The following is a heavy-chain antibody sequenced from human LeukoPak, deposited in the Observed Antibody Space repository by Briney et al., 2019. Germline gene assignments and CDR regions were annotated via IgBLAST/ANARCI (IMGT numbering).Heavy chain of an antibody. V-gene: IGHV3-30*02. Sequence: PGGSLRLSCAASGFTFSSYGMHWVRQAPGKGLEWVAFIRYDGSNKYYADSVKGRFTISRDNSKNTPYLQMNSLRAEDTAVYYCAKDLHSSGWSARFDYWGQGTLVTVSS. D-gene: IGHD6-19*01. CDR3: AKDLHSSGWSARFDY. CDR2: IRYDGSNK. J-gene: IGHJ4*02. CDR1: GFTFSSYG.